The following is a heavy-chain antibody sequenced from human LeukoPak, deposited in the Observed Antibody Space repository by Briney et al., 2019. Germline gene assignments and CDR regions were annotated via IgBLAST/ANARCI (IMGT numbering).Heavy chain of an antibody. Sequence: PSETLSLTCTVSGGSISSYYWSWIRQPAGKGLEWIGRIYTSGSTNYNPSLKSRVTMSVDTSKNQFSLKLTSVTAADTAVYYCARDRALRGYSSSWYLNWFDPWGQGTLVTVSS. D-gene: IGHD6-13*01. J-gene: IGHJ5*02. CDR2: IYTSGST. CDR3: ARDRALRGYSSSWYLNWFDP. V-gene: IGHV4-4*07. CDR1: GGSISSYY.